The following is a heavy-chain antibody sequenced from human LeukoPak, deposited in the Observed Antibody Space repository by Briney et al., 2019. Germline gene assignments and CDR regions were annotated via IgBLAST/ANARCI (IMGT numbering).Heavy chain of an antibody. J-gene: IGHJ4*02. CDR3: ARVAEIQLWLRGAFDY. CDR2: ISTGSSTI. CDR1: GFTFSTYC. D-gene: IGHD5-18*01. V-gene: IGHV3-48*02. Sequence: GSLRLSCAASGFTFSTYCMNWVRQAPGKGLEWVSFISTGSSTIYYADSVKGRFTISRDNAKNSLYLQMNSLRDEDTAVYYCARVAEIQLWLRGAFDYWGQGTLVTVSS.